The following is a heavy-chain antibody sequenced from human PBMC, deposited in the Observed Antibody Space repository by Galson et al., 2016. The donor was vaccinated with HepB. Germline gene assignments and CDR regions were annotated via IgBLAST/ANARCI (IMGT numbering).Heavy chain of an antibody. CDR2: ISSSGSTI. D-gene: IGHD3-10*01. Sequence: SPRLSCAASGFSFSDSYMNWIRQAPGKGLEWVSYISSSGSTIYYADSVKGRFTISRDNARNSLYLQMNSLRDEDTAVYFCARGHQLLWNGLDVWGQGTTVTASS. J-gene: IGHJ6*02. CDR3: ARGHQLLWNGLDV. CDR1: GFSFSDSY. V-gene: IGHV3-11*01.